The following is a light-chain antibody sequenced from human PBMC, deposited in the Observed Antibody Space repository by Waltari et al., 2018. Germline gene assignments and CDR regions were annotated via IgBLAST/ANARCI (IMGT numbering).Light chain of an antibody. J-gene: IGKJ4*01. V-gene: IGKV3-15*01. CDR2: DAS. CDR3: QQYNHWPPVT. Sequence: IVLTPSPVTLSVSPGDRATLSCRASESASRNLAWYQQKSGQAPRLLIYDASTRATDIPARFSGSGSGTEFTLTIDPLQSEDFAIYYCQQYNHWPPVTFGGGTKVEIK. CDR1: ESASRN.